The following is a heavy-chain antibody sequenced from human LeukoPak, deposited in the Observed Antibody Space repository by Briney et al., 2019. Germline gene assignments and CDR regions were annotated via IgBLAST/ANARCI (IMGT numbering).Heavy chain of an antibody. D-gene: IGHD3-22*01. CDR2: INPNSGGT. CDR3: ARADLDSSGYLN. CDR1: GYTFTGYY. J-gene: IGHJ4*02. Sequence: ASVKVSCKASGYTFTGYYMHWVRQAPGQGLEWMGWINPNSGGTNYAQKFQGRVTMTRDTSISTAYMELSRLRSDDTAVYYCARADLDSSGYLNWGQGTLVTVSS. V-gene: IGHV1-2*02.